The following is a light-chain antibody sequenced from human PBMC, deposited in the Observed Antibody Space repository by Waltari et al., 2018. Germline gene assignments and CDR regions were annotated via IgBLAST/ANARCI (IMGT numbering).Light chain of an antibody. Sequence: EIVLTQSPGTLSLSPGERATLSCRASQSVGRSLAWYQQKPGQAPMLLIYGASSRATGVPDRFSGSGSGTDFSLTISRLEPEDFAVYYCQHYVRLPVTFGQGTKVEIK. CDR3: QHYVRLPVT. J-gene: IGKJ1*01. CDR1: QSVGRS. V-gene: IGKV3-20*01. CDR2: GAS.